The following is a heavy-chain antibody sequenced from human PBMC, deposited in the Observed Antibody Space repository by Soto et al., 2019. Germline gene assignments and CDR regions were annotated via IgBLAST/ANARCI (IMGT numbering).Heavy chain of an antibody. CDR2: IIPIFGTA. D-gene: IGHD2-15*01. V-gene: IGHV1-69*01. J-gene: IGHJ6*02. Sequence: QVQLVQSGAEVKKPGSSVKVSCKASGGTFSSYAISWLRQAPGQGLEWMGGIIPIFGTANYAQKFQGRVTITADESTSTDYMELSSLISEDTAVDECARAFELAVVDGIVVVGAANSKDYGMDVWGQGTTVTVSS. CDR1: GGTFSSYA. CDR3: ARAFELAVVDGIVVVGAANSKDYGMDV.